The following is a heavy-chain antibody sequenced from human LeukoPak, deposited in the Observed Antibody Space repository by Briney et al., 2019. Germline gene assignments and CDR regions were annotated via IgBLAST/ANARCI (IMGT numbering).Heavy chain of an antibody. D-gene: IGHD4-11*01. V-gene: IGHV4-38-2*01. CDR1: GFTFSSYG. Sequence: GSLRLSCAASGFTFSSYGMHWVRQPPGKGLEWMGSINHSVSTYYNPSLMRRGTILVRTTKKKLFLKLSNGTAADATVYYCCGGPTVTFFDYWGQGTLVTVSS. CDR3: CGGPTVTFFDY. J-gene: IGHJ4*02. CDR2: INHSVST.